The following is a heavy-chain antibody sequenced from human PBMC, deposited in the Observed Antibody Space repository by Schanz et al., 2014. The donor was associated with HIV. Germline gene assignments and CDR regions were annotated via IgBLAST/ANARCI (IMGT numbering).Heavy chain of an antibody. CDR1: GGTFMTYA. V-gene: IGHV1-69*06. CDR3: ARDVQPLYGMDV. J-gene: IGHJ6*02. Sequence: QVQLVQSGAEVQTPGSSVKVSCKASGGTFMTYAINWVRQAPGQGLQWMGGIIPMFGTANYAQKFQGRVTMTVDKSTSTVYMELIGLRSEDTAIYYCARDVQPLYGMDVWGQGTTVTVSS. D-gene: IGHD5-18*01. CDR2: IIPMFGTA.